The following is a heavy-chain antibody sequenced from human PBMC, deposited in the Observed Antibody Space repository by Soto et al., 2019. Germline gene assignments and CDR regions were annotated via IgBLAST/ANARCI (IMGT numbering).Heavy chain of an antibody. CDR2: IYPGDSDT. CDR1: GYSFTSYW. Sequence: GESLKISCTGVGYSFTSYWIGWVRQMPGKGLEWMGIIYPGDSDTRYSPSFQGQVTISADKSITTAYLQWSSLKASDTAMYYCARGYCTTTICDPWFDPWGQGTLVTVSS. D-gene: IGHD2-2*01. J-gene: IGHJ5*02. CDR3: ARGYCTTTICDPWFDP. V-gene: IGHV5-51*01.